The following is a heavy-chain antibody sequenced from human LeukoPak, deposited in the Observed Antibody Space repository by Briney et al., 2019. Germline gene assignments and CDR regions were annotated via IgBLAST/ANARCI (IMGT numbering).Heavy chain of an antibody. V-gene: IGHV4-31*03. D-gene: IGHD3-3*01. CDR3: ARLPIFNHARGAFDI. Sequence: SQTLSLTCTVSGDSISSGSYYWTWIRQHPGKGLEWIGYIYYSGLTFYTPSLKSRVTISLDTSQTQFSLNLMSVTAADTAVYYCARLPIFNHARGAFDIWGQGTVVTVSS. CDR2: IYYSGLT. J-gene: IGHJ3*02. CDR1: GDSISSGSYY.